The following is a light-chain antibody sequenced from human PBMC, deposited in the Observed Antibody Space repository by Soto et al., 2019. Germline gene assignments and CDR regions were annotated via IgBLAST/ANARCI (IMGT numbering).Light chain of an antibody. CDR1: QSISSY. CDR3: QQSYSTPYT. CDR2: AAS. V-gene: IGKV1-39*01. J-gene: IGKJ2*01. Sequence: DIQMTQSPSSLSASVGDRVTITCRASQSISSYLNWYKQKPGKAPKLLIYAASSLQSGVPSRFSGSGSGTDFTTTISSLQPEDFATYYCQQSYSTPYTFGQGTKLEIK.